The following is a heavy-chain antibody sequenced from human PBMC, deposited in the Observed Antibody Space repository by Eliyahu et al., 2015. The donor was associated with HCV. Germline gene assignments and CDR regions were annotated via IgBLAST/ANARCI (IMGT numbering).Heavy chain of an antibody. D-gene: IGHD1-26*01. CDR3: ARTEYSGSSWDDAFDI. V-gene: IGHV1-46*01. CDR1: GXTFTXYY. J-gene: IGHJ3*02. Sequence: QVQLVQSGAEVKKPGASVKVSCKASGXTFTXYYXHWVRXAPGQGXEWMGIINPSGGSTSYAQKFQGRVTMTRDTSTSTVYMELSSLRSEDTAVYYCARTEYSGSSWDDAFDIWGQGTMVTVSS. CDR2: INPSGGST.